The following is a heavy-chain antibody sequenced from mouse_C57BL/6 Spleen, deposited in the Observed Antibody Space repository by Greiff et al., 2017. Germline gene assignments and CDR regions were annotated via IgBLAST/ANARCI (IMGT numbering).Heavy chain of an antibody. CDR2: IYPGSGNT. Sequence: VQGVESGAELVRPGASVKLSCKASGYTFTDYYINWVKQRPGQGLEWIARIYPGSGNTYYNEKFKGKATLTAEKSSSTAYMQLSSLTSEDSAVYFCARWGGAMDYWGQGTSVTVSS. J-gene: IGHJ4*01. CDR3: ARWGGAMDY. CDR1: GYTFTDYY. V-gene: IGHV1-76*01.